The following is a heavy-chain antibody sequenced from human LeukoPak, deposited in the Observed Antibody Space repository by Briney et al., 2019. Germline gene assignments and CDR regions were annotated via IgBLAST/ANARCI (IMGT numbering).Heavy chain of an antibody. V-gene: IGHV4-61*02. Sequence: SETLSLTCTVSGGSISSGSYYWSWIRQPAGKGLEWIGRIYTSGSTNYNPSLKSRVTISVDTSKNQFSLKLSSVTAADTAVYYCARGDYGSGTYLWGSWGQGILVTVSP. J-gene: IGHJ5*02. CDR3: ARGDYGSGTYLWGS. D-gene: IGHD3-10*01. CDR2: IYTSGST. CDR1: GGSISSGSYY.